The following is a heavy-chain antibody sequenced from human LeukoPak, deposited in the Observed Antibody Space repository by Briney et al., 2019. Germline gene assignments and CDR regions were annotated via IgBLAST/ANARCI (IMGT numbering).Heavy chain of an antibody. D-gene: IGHD3-3*01. CDR1: GFTFSSYS. CDR3: AREGPVYDFWSGYYTGGYFDY. CDR2: ISSSSSTI. Sequence: PGGSLRLSCAASGFTFSSYSMNWVRQAPGKGLEWVSYISSSSSTIYYADSVKGRFTTSRDNAKNSLYLQMNSLRAEDTAVYYCAREGPVYDFWSGYYTGGYFDYWGQGTLVTVSS. V-gene: IGHV3-48*01. J-gene: IGHJ4*02.